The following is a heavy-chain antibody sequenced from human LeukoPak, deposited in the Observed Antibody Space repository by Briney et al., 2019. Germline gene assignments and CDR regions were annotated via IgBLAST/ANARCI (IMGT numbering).Heavy chain of an antibody. V-gene: IGHV3-7*04. CDR3: ARITGIEAAGDY. D-gene: IGHD6-25*01. CDR1: GFTFSSYW. CDR2: IKHDGSEK. Sequence: PGGSLRLSCAASGFTFSSYWMSWVRQAPGKGLEWVANIKHDGSEKFYVDSVKGRFIISRDNAKNSLFLQLNSLRDEDTAVYYCARITGIEAAGDYWGQGTLVTVSS. J-gene: IGHJ4*02.